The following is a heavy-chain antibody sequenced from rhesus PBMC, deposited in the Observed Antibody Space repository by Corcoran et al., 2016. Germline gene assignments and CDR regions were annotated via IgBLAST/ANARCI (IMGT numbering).Heavy chain of an antibody. V-gene: IGHV1S9*01. D-gene: IGHD1-32*01. CDR2: IKLRDGKT. CDR3: TTMTTMRTLDF. J-gene: IGHJ4*01. Sequence: QVQLVQSGAEVKKPGASVKLSCSPSGDTFTNSYIHWVRQAPGQLLEWVGWIKLRDGKTGHEHKFQGRVTVTRDASTNTAYLYLSNLRSEDTAVYFCTTMTTMRTLDFWGQGVLVTVSS. CDR1: GDTFTNSY.